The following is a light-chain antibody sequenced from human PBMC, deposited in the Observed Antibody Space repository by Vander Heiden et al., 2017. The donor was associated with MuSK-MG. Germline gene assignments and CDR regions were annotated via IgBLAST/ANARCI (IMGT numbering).Light chain of an antibody. CDR1: QDISNY. CDR3: QQYDNLPPMVT. J-gene: IGKJ3*01. Sequence: DIQMTQSPSSLSASVGDRVTITCQASQDISNYLNWYQQKPGKAPKLLIYDASNLETGVQSRFSGSGSGTDFTFTISSLQPEDIATYYCQQYDNLPPMVTFGHGTKVDIK. CDR2: DAS. V-gene: IGKV1-33*01.